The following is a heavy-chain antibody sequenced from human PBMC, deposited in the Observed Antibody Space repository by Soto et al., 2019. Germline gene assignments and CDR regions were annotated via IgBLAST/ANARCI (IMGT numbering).Heavy chain of an antibody. CDR2: ISAYNGNT. Sequence: QVPLVQSGAEVKKPGASVKVSCKASGYTFTSYGISWVRQAPGQGLEWMGWISAYNGNTNYAQKLQGRVTMTTDTSTSTAYMELRSLRSDDTAVYYCARSSKITMIVATCDYWGQGTLVTVSS. CDR3: ARSSKITMIVATCDY. D-gene: IGHD3-22*01. CDR1: GYTFTSYG. J-gene: IGHJ4*02. V-gene: IGHV1-18*01.